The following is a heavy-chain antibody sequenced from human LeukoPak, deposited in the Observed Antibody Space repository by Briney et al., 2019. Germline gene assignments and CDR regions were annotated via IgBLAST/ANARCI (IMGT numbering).Heavy chain of an antibody. CDR3: ARVLQLVSGRLYYYYMDV. CDR1: GGSFSGYY. Sequence: PSETLSLTCAAYGGSFSGYYWSWIRQPPGKGLEWIGEINHSGSTNYNPSLKSRVTISVDTSKNQFSLKLSSVTAADTAVYYCARVLQLVSGRLYYYYMDVWGKGTTVTVSS. D-gene: IGHD6-6*01. CDR2: INHSGST. J-gene: IGHJ6*03. V-gene: IGHV4-34*01.